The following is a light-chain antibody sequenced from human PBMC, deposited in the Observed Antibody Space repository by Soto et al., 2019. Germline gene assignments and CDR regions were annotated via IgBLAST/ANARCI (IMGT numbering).Light chain of an antibody. V-gene: IGKV1-6*01. CDR2: GAS. CDR3: RKYNSAPLT. J-gene: IGKJ4*01. Sequence: AIQMTQSPSSLSASVGDRVTITCRASQGIRNDLGWYQQKPGKAPKLLIYGASSLQSGVPSRFSGSGSGTDFTLTISSLQPEDVATYYCRKYNSAPLTFGGGTKVDIK. CDR1: QGIRND.